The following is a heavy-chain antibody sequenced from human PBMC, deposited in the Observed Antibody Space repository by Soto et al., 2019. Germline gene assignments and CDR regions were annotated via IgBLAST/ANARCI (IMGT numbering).Heavy chain of an antibody. CDR3: ARAAGVLYSGYDYDY. CDR2: INPNSGGT. Sequence: QVQLVQSGAEVKKPGASVKVSCKASGYTFTGYYMHWVRQAPGQGLEWMGWINPNSGGTNYAQKFQGWVTMTRDTSISTAYMEQSRLRSDDTAVYYCARAAGVLYSGYDYDYWGQGTRVTVSS. J-gene: IGHJ4*02. D-gene: IGHD5-12*01. CDR1: GYTFTGYY. V-gene: IGHV1-2*04.